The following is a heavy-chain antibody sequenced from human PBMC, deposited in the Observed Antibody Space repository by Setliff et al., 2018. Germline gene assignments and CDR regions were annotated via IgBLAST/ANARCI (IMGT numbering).Heavy chain of an antibody. J-gene: IGHJ6*03. CDR3: ARREVEVAGTSYYYYMDV. Sequence: GESLKISCKGSGYSFTSYWIGWVRQMPGKGLEWMGIIYPGDSDTRYSPSFQGQVSISADKSISTAYLQWSSLKASDTAMYYCARREVEVAGTSYYYYMDVWGKGTTVTVSS. CDR2: IYPGDSDT. CDR1: GYSFTSYW. D-gene: IGHD6-19*01. V-gene: IGHV5-51*01.